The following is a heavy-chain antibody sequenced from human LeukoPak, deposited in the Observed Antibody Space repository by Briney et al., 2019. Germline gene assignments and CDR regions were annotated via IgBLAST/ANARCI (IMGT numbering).Heavy chain of an antibody. Sequence: ASVKVSCKASGYTFNSYVISWVRHAPRQGRGWRGWINTYNGNTNYAQKLQGRGTMTADTSTSTPYIELRSLRSDERAMYYCARTRAGDFWSGYYGIGYWGQGTLVTVSS. V-gene: IGHV1-18*01. CDR3: ARTRAGDFWSGYYGIGY. CDR2: INTYNGNT. CDR1: GYTFNSYV. D-gene: IGHD3-3*01. J-gene: IGHJ4*02.